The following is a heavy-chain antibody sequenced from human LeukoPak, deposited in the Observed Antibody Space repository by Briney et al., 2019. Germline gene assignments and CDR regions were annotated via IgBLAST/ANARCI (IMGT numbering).Heavy chain of an antibody. CDR1: GFTVSSNY. D-gene: IGHD1-26*01. V-gene: IGHV3-66*02. J-gene: IGHJ4*02. CDR2: IYSGGST. CDR3: ASSHRSYRRGYVFDY. Sequence: GGSLRLSCAASGFTVSSNYMSWVRQAPGKGLEWVSVIYSGGSTYYADSVKGRFTISRDNSKNTLYLQMNSLRAEDTAVYYCASSHRSYRRGYVFDYWGQGTLVTVSS.